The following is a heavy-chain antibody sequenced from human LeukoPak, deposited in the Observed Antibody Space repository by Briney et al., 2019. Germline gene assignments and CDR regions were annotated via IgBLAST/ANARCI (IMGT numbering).Heavy chain of an antibody. CDR3: AKDRRQYFYGPGSYFDY. Sequence: GRSLKLSYAASGFTFVTYGMHWVRQAPGKGLEWVAVTSNDGRNVHYADSVKGRFTVSRDNSKNTLYLQMNSLRAEDTAVYFCAKDRRQYFYGPGSYFDYWGQGTLVTVSS. J-gene: IGHJ4*02. CDR1: GFTFVTYG. D-gene: IGHD3-10*01. CDR2: TSNDGRNV. V-gene: IGHV3-30*18.